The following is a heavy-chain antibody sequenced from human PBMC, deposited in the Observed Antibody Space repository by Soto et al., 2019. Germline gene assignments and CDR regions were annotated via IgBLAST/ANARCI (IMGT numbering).Heavy chain of an antibody. V-gene: IGHV3-48*02. CDR2: ISSSSSTI. Sequence: GGSLRLSCAASGITFSSYGMNWVRQAPEKGLEWVSYISSSSSTIYYADSVKGRFTVSRDNAKDSLYLLMNSLRDEETAVYYCGRVIDSNWGDHFYGMEVWGQGTTVTVS. CDR1: GITFSSYG. CDR3: GRVIDSNWGDHFYGMEV. J-gene: IGHJ6*02. D-gene: IGHD7-27*01.